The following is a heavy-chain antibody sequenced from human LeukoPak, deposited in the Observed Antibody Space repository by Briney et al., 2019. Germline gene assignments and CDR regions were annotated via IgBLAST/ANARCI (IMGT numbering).Heavy chain of an antibody. CDR1: GFTFSSYE. CDR3: ARHDGDGFDI. Sequence: PGGSLGLSCAASGFTFSSYEMNWVRQAPGKGLEWVSYMSSSGSTIYYADSVKGRFTISRDNAKNSLFLQMNSLRAEDTAVYYCARHDGDGFDIWGQGTMVTVAS. V-gene: IGHV3-48*03. D-gene: IGHD3-16*01. CDR2: MSSSGSTI. J-gene: IGHJ3*02.